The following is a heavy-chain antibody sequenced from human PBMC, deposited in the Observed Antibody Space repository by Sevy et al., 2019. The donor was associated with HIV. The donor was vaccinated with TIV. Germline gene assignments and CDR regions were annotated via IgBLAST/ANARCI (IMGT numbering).Heavy chain of an antibody. CDR1: GLTPSTYG. V-gene: IGHV3-33*01. D-gene: IGHD4-17*01. J-gene: IGHJ4*02. Sequence: GGSLRLSCAASGLTPSTYGIHWVRQAPGKGLEWVAVIGYDGNNKFYADSVKGRFTISRDDSKNTVFLQMDSLRAEDTAVSYCARDSRIYGDYLLAYFEYWGQGTLVTVSS. CDR2: IGYDGNNK. CDR3: ARDSRIYGDYLLAYFEY.